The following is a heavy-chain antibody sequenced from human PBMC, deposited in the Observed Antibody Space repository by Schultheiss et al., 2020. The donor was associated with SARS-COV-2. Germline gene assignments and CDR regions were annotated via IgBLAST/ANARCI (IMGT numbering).Heavy chain of an antibody. D-gene: IGHD3-16*01. J-gene: IGHJ4*02. CDR2: ISSSSSYI. CDR1: GFTFSSYE. Sequence: GESLKISCAASGFTFSSYEMNWVRQAPGKGLEWVSSISSSSSYIYYADSVRGRFTISRHNAKNTLYLQMNSLRAEDTAVYFCAKERGGGGPPDFWGQGTLVTVSS. V-gene: IGHV3-21*01. CDR3: AKERGGGGPPDF.